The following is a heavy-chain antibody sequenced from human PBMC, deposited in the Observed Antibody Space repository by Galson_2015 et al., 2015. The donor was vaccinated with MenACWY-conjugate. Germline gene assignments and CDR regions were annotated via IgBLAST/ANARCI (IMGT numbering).Heavy chain of an antibody. Sequence: SLRLSCAASGFTFNNYWMHWVRQPPGKGLEWISYIKADGSFSNYADSVKGRFTISTDNAKNTVYLQMDGLGDEDTAVYFCARDSNWSFDSWGQGTLVTVSS. CDR1: GFTFNNYW. J-gene: IGHJ4*02. CDR3: ARDSNWSFDS. V-gene: IGHV3-74*01. CDR2: IKADGSFS. D-gene: IGHD6-13*01.